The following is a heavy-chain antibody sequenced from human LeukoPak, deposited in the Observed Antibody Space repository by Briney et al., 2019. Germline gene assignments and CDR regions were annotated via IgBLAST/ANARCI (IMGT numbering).Heavy chain of an antibody. D-gene: IGHD4-17*01. CDR1: GDSISGGGGYS. J-gene: IGHJ4*02. CDR2: IYQSGST. CDR3: ARSFIGDYGDYERGDYFDY. Sequence: SQTLSLTCAVSGDSISGGGGYSWSWIRQPPGGALQWFGYIYQSGSTSYNPSLKRRVTISVDRSKNQFSLKLRSVTAADTAVYYCARSFIGDYGDYERGDYFDYWGQGTLVTVSS. V-gene: IGHV4-30-2*01.